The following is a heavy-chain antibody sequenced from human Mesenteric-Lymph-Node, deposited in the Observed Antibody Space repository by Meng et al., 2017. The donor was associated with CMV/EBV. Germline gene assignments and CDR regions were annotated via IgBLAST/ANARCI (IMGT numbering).Heavy chain of an antibody. CDR3: ATDSRSIHSGSHYYFDY. J-gene: IGHJ4*02. CDR2: INGYNGDT. Sequence: ASVKVSCKASGGTFSSFGISWVRQAPGQGLEWMGWINGYNGDTSYVRKLQGRLTVSMDTSTSTAYMDLRSLRSDDTAVYYCATDSRSIHSGSHYYFDYWGQGTLVTVSS. V-gene: IGHV1-18*01. CDR1: GGTFSSFG. D-gene: IGHD1-26*01.